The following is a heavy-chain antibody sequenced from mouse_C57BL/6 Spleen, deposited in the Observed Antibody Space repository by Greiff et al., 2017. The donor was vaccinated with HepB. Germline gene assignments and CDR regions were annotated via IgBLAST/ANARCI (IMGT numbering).Heavy chain of an antibody. D-gene: IGHD5-5*01. CDR1: GYTFTSYW. V-gene: IGHV1-55*01. CDR3: ARSNLPIFMDY. Sequence: QVQLQQPGAELVKPGASVKMSCKASGYTFTSYWITWVKQRPGQGLEWIGDIYPGSGSTTYNEKFKSKATLTVDTSSSTAYMQLSSLTAVDSAVYYCARSNLPIFMDYWGQGTSVTVSS. CDR2: IYPGSGST. J-gene: IGHJ4*01.